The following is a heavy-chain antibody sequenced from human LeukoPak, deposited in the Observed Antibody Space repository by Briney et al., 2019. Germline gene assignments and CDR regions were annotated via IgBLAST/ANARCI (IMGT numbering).Heavy chain of an antibody. D-gene: IGHD2-2*01. J-gene: IGHJ5*02. V-gene: IGHV4-59*08. CDR2: IYYSGNT. Sequence: SETLSLTCIVSGDSISGYHWSWIRQPPGRGLEWIGYIYYSGNTNYNPSLKSRVTISVDTSKNQFSLKLSSVTAADTAVYYCARGCSTSCRRLDPWGQGTLVTVSS. CDR1: GDSISGYH. CDR3: ARGCSTSCRRLDP.